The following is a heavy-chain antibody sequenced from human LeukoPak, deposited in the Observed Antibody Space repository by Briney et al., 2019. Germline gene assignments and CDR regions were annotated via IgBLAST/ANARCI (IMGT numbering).Heavy chain of an antibody. CDR1: GFTFSDYY. J-gene: IGHJ4*02. V-gene: IGHV3-11*01. D-gene: IGHD1/OR15-1a*01. CDR2: ISDSGSAI. Sequence: RGSLRLSCAASGFTFSDYYMSCIRQAPGKGLEWISYISDSGSAIYYADSVRGRFTISRDNAKNSLYLQMNSLRAEDTAVYFCARLPINKLKVLDFWGQGTLVTVSS. CDR3: ARLPINKLKVLDF.